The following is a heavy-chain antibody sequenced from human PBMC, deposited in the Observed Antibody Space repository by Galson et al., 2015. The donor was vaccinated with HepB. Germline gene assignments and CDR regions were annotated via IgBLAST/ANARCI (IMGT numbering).Heavy chain of an antibody. CDR2: INPSGGST. V-gene: IGHV1-46*04. CDR3: ARDREQQLWYYGMDV. J-gene: IGHJ6*02. Sequence: SVKVSCKASGYTFTSYYMHWVRQAPGQGLEWMGIINPSGGSTSYAQKLQGRVTMTRDTSTGTVYMELSSLRSEDTAVYYCARDREQQLWYYGMDVWGQGTTVTVSS. D-gene: IGHD6-13*01. CDR1: GYTFTSYY.